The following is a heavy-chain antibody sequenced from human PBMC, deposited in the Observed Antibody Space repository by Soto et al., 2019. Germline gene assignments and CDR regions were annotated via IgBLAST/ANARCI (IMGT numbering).Heavy chain of an antibody. J-gene: IGHJ4*02. CDR2: IYYSGST. V-gene: IGHV4-31*03. Sequence: SETLSLTCTVSGVSISSGGYLSWIRQHPGKGLEWIGYIYYSGSTYYNPSLKSRVTISVDTSKNQFSLKLRSVTAADTAVYYCARAPGDYFDYWGQGTLVTVSS. CDR1: GVSISSGGY. CDR3: ARAPGDYFDY.